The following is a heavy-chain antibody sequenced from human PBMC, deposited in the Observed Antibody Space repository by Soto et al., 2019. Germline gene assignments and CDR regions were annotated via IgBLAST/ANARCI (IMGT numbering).Heavy chain of an antibody. D-gene: IGHD3-9*01. J-gene: IGHJ4*02. CDR2: ISDSGDRT. Sequence: EVPLLESGGGLVQPGGSLTLSCAASGVTLSMYAVTWVRQAPGKGLEWVSSISDSGDRTYYTDSVKGRFTVSRDTSKNTVYLPMRSLRGADTAVYYCATAVEGDWFYFDFWGQGTLVTVSS. CDR1: GVTLSMYA. V-gene: IGHV3-23*01. CDR3: ATAVEGDWFYFDF.